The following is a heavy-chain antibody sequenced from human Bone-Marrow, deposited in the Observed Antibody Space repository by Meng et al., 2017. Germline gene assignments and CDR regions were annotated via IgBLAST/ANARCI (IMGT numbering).Heavy chain of an antibody. CDR3: ARTRVDRVRGVNWFDP. V-gene: IGHV4-38-2*01. Sequence: GSLRLSCAVSGYSISSGYYWGWIRQPPGKGLEWIGSIYHSGSTYYNPSLKSRVTISGDTSKNQFSLKLSSVTAADTAVYYCARTRVDRVRGVNWFDPWGQGTLVTVSS. CDR2: IYHSGST. J-gene: IGHJ5*02. CDR1: GYSISSGYY. D-gene: IGHD3-10*01.